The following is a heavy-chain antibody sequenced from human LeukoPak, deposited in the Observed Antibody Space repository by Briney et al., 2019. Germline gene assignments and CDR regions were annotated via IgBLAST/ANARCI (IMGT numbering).Heavy chain of an antibody. CDR2: IYSGGST. Sequence: GGSLRLSCAASGFTVSSDYMSLLRQAPGKGLEWASVIYSGGSTYYADSVKGRFTISRDNSKNMLDLQMNSLRAEDTGVYYCARDRRSGRRIGYYYYMDVWGKGTTVTVSS. V-gene: IGHV3-66*02. CDR1: GFTVSSDY. J-gene: IGHJ6*03. CDR3: ARDRRSGRRIGYYYYMDV. D-gene: IGHD1-14*01.